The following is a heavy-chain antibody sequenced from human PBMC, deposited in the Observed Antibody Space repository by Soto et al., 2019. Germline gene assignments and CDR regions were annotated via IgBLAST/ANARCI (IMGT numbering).Heavy chain of an antibody. CDR1: GGSISSYY. D-gene: IGHD2-15*01. Sequence: SETLSLTCTVSGGSISSYYWSWIRQPPGKGLEWIGYIYYSGSTNYNPSLKSRVTISVDTSKNQFSLKLSSVTAADTAVYYCARRYGGILAYWGQGTLVTVSS. J-gene: IGHJ4*02. CDR3: ARRYGGILAY. CDR2: IYYSGST. V-gene: IGHV4-59*08.